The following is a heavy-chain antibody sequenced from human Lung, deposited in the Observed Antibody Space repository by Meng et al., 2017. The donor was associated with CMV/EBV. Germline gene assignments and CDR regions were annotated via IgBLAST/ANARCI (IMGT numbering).Heavy chain of an antibody. CDR1: GLTFSSYH. V-gene: IGHV3-23*01. CDR3: ATARDCYRWRMDV. D-gene: IGHD2-15*01. Sequence: SCAASGLTFSSYHMTWVRQAPGKGLEWISTISGSGGRTNYADSVKGRFTISRDNSKNTLYVQMNSLRPEDTAVYYCATARDCYRWRMDVWGQGTTVTVSS. J-gene: IGHJ6*02. CDR2: ISGSGGRT.